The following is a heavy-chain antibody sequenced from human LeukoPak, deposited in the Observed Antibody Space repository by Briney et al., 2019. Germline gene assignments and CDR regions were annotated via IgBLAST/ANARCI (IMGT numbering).Heavy chain of an antibody. CDR3: ATYRQVLLPFES. V-gene: IGHV3-23*01. D-gene: IGHD2-8*02. Sequence: GGSLRLSCEASGFTFSTFAMIWVRQPPGKGLEWVSSIPSGGEIHYADSVRGRFTISRDNSKSTPSLQMNSLRAEDTAIYYCATYRQVLLPFESWGQGTLVTVSS. J-gene: IGHJ4*02. CDR1: GFTFSTFA. CDR2: IPSGGEI.